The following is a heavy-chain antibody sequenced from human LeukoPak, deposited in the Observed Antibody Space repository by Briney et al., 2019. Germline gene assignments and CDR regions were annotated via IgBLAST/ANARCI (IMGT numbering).Heavy chain of an antibody. CDR2: INHSGST. CDR1: GGSFSGYY. CDR3: ARTSGYSYGPIDY. D-gene: IGHD5-18*01. J-gene: IGHJ4*02. V-gene: IGHV4-34*01. Sequence: KPSETLSLTRAVYGGSFSGYYWSWIRQPPGKGLEWIGEINHSGSTNYNPSLKSRVTISVDTSKNQFSLKLSSVTAADTAVYYCARTSGYSYGPIDYWGQGTLVTVSS.